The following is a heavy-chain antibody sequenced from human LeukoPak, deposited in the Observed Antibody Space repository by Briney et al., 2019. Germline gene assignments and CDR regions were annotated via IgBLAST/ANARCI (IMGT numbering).Heavy chain of an antibody. V-gene: IGHV3-48*04. CDR3: ARVPRSYYYYYYMDV. Sequence: PGGSLRLSCAASGFTFSSYSMNWVRQAPGKGLEWVSYISSSGSTIYYADSVKGRFTISRDNAKNSLYLQMNSLRAEDTAVYYCARVPRSYYYYYYMDVWGKGTTVTVSS. CDR1: GFTFSSYS. CDR2: ISSSGSTI. J-gene: IGHJ6*03.